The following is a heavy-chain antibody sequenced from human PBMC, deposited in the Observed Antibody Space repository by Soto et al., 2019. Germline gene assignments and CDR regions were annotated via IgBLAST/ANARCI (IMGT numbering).Heavy chain of an antibody. CDR2: IWYDGSNK. D-gene: IGHD3-22*01. CDR3: ARQYFYYYDSSGPWDFDY. J-gene: IGHJ4*02. Sequence: GGSLRLSCAASGFTFSSYGMHWVRQAPGKGLEWVAVIWYDGSNKYYADSVKGRFTISRDNSKNTLYLQMNSLRAEDTAVYYCARQYFYYYDSSGPWDFDYWGQGTLVTVSS. CDR1: GFTFSSYG. V-gene: IGHV3-33*01.